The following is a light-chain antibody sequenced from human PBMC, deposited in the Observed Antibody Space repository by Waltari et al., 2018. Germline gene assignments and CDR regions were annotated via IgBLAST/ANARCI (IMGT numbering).Light chain of an antibody. V-gene: IGKV1-39*01. CDR2: ASS. Sequence: DIQMAQSPSSLSASVGDRVTITCRASQSIITYLNLYHHKPGKDPMLPIYASSRLQNGVPSRFSGSGSGTDFTLTIGSLQPEDSATYYCQQSYSTPYTFGQGTK. J-gene: IGKJ2*01. CDR1: QSIITY. CDR3: QQSYSTPYT.